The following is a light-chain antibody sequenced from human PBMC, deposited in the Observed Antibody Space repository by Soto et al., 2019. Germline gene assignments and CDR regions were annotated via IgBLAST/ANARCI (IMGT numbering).Light chain of an antibody. V-gene: IGKV3-11*01. J-gene: IGKJ2*01. CDR3: QQRSNWPLLYT. CDR1: QSVSSY. Sequence: EIVLTQSPATLSLSPGERATLSCRASQSVSSYLAWYQQKPGQAPRPLIYDSSNRATGLPARFSGSGSGTDFTLTISCLEPEDFAVYYWQQRSNWPLLYTFGQGTKLEIK. CDR2: DSS.